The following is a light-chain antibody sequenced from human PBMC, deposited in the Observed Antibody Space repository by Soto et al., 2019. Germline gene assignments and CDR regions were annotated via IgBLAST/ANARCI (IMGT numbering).Light chain of an antibody. CDR3: SSYTTTSTVV. Sequence: QSALTQPASVSGSPGQSITISCTGTSSDVGAYNYVSWYQQHPGPAPRLMIYGVSNRPSGVSNRFSGSKSGNTASLTISGLQVEDESDYYCSSYTTTSTVVFGGGTKLTVL. CDR1: SSDVGAYNY. V-gene: IGLV2-14*01. CDR2: GVS. J-gene: IGLJ3*02.